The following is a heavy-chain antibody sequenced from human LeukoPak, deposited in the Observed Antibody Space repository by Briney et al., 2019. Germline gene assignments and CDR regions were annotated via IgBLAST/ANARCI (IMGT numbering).Heavy chain of an antibody. CDR1: GFTFSSYG. Sequence: PGGSLRLSCAASGFTFSSYGMHWVRQAPGKGLEWVAVISYDGSNKYYADSVKGRFPISRDNSKNTLYLQMNSLRAKDTAVYNCAKEPQWELPSYYFDDGGQGTLVTVSS. D-gene: IGHD1-26*01. V-gene: IGHV3-30*18. CDR2: ISYDGSNK. CDR3: AKEPQWELPSYYFDD. J-gene: IGHJ4*02.